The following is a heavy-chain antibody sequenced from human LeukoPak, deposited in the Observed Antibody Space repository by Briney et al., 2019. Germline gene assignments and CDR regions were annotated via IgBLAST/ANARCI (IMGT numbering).Heavy chain of an antibody. CDR2: INHSGST. Sequence: SETLSLTCAVYGGSFSGYYWSWIRQPPGKGLEWIGEINHSGSTNYNPSLKSRVTISVDTSKNQFSLKLSSVTAADTAVYYCARSFWSFDPWGQGTLVTVFS. D-gene: IGHD2-8*02. J-gene: IGHJ5*02. CDR3: ARSFWSFDP. V-gene: IGHV4-34*01. CDR1: GGSFSGYY.